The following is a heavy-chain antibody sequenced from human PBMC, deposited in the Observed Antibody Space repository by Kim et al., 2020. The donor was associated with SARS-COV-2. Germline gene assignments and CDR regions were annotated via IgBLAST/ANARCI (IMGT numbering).Heavy chain of an antibody. J-gene: IGHJ6*02. CDR3: ARGAVAAPFYYYYYGMDV. V-gene: IGHV3-7*05. CDR2: IKQDGSEK. D-gene: IGHD2-15*01. CDR1: GFTFSSYW. Sequence: GGSLRLSCTASGFTFSSYWMSWVRQAPGKGLEWVANIKQDGSEKYYVDSVKGRFTISRDNAKNSLYLQMNSLRAEDTAVYYCARGAVAAPFYYYYYGMDVWGQGTTVTVSS.